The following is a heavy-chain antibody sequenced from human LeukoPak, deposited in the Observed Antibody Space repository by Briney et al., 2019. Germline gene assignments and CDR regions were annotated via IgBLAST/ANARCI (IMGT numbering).Heavy chain of an antibody. CDR2: MNPNSGNT. Sequence: ASVKVSCKASGYTFTSYDINWVRQATGQGLEWMGWMNPNSGNTGYAQKFQGRVTITRNTSISTAYMELSSLRSEDTAVYYCARGNRLLWFGELSRGAFDIWGQGTMVTVSS. CDR3: ARGNRLLWFGELSRGAFDI. V-gene: IGHV1-8*03. J-gene: IGHJ3*02. D-gene: IGHD3-10*01. CDR1: GYTFTSYD.